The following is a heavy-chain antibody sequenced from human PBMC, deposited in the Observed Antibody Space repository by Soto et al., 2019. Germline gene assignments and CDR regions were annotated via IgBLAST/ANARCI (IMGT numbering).Heavy chain of an antibody. CDR1: GGSFSGYY. CDR3: ARWEGYCSSTSCPLGPQLVRPLNTGGDFDP. V-gene: IGHV4-34*01. J-gene: IGHJ5*02. D-gene: IGHD2-2*01. CDR2: INHSGST. Sequence: SETLSLTCAVYGGSFSGYYWSWIRQPPGKGLEWIGEINHSGSTNYNPSLKSRVTISVDTSKNQFSLKLSSVTAADTAVYYCARWEGYCSSTSCPLGPQLVRPLNTGGDFDPWGQGTLVTVSS.